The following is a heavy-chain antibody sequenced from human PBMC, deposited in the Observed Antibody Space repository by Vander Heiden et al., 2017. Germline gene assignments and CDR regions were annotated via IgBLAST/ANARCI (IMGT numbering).Heavy chain of an antibody. V-gene: IGHV3-21*01. D-gene: IGHD6-19*01. CDR2: IISSSSYI. CDR3: ARVSVAGTWFDY. CDR1: GFTCSSYS. Sequence: EVQLVESGGGLVKPGGSLRLSCEASGFTCSSYSMNWVRQGQGKGLAGVSSIISSSSYISSADSVKGRFTIPRDNAKNSLYLQMNSLRAEDTALYYCARVSVAGTWFDYWVQGTLVTVSS. J-gene: IGHJ4*02.